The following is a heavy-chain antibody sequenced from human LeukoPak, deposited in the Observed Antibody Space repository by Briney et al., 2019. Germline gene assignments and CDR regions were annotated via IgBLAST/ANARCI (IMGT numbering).Heavy chain of an antibody. D-gene: IGHD6-13*01. Sequence: GGSLRLSCAPSGFTFSSYWMTWVRQAPGKGLEWVANIYQHGNEKYYVDSVKGRFTISRDNAKNSLYLQMNSLRADDIAVYFCARGRYSSTWIDSWGQGTLVSVSS. J-gene: IGHJ4*02. CDR3: ARGRYSSTWIDS. CDR1: GFTFSSYW. CDR2: IYQHGNEK. V-gene: IGHV3-7*01.